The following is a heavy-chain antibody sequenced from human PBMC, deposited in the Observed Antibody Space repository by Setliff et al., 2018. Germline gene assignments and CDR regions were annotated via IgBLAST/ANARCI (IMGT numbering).Heavy chain of an antibody. J-gene: IGHJ4*02. CDR2: ISGSGGST. V-gene: IGHV3-23*01. CDR3: ARDLGHGGDSDY. CDR1: GFTFSSYA. Sequence: PGGSLRLSCAASGFTFSSYAMSWVRQAPGKGLEWVSAISGSGGSTYYADSVKGRFTISRDDSKNTLYLQMISLRAEDTAVYYCARDLGHGGDSDYWGQGILVTVSS. D-gene: IGHD2-21*02.